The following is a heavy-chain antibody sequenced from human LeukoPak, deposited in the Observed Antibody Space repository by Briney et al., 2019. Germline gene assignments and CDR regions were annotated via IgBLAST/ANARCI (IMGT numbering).Heavy chain of an antibody. Sequence: SETLSLTCTVTGDSISRGTYYWTWVRQPAGKGLEWIGRAFRSGSTYYNPSLKSRDTISIDTSNNQFSLHLRSVTAADTAVYYCARDSNFYDVSHDKAEDFWGQGTLVTVSS. V-gene: IGHV4-61*02. D-gene: IGHD3-22*01. CDR1: GDSISRGTYY. J-gene: IGHJ4*02. CDR2: AFRSGST. CDR3: ARDSNFYDVSHDKAEDF.